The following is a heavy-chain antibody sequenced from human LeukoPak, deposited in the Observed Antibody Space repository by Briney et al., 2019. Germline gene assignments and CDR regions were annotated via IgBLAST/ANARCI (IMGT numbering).Heavy chain of an antibody. CDR3: ARDLLAYAFDI. J-gene: IGHJ3*02. V-gene: IGHV3-21*01. Sequence: GGSLRLSCAASGFTFSSYSMNWVRQAPGKGLEWVSSISSSSSYIYYADSVKGRFTISRDNAKNSLNLQMNSLRAEDTAVYYCARDLLAYAFDIWGQGTMVTVSS. CDR1: GFTFSSYS. CDR2: ISSSSSYI.